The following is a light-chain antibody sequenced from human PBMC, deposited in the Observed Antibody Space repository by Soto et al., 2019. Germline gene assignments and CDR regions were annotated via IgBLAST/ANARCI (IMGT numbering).Light chain of an antibody. CDR2: DAS. J-gene: IGKJ2*01. CDR1: QRISNW. V-gene: IGKV1-5*01. CDR3: QQYNSYST. Sequence: DVQMTQSPSTLSASVGDRVTITCRASQRISNWLAWYQQHPGKAPKLLIYDASSLESGVPSRFSGSGSGTEFTLTISSLQPDDFATYYCQQYNSYSTFGQGTKLEIK.